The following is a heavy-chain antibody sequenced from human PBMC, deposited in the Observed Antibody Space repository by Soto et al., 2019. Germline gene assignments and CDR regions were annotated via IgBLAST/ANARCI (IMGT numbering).Heavy chain of an antibody. CDR1: GYTFTGYY. CDR3: ARDRDKLRYFDWLSGEDYYYYGMDV. J-gene: IGHJ6*02. Sequence: ASVKVSCKASGYTFTGYYMHWVRQAPGQGLEWMGWINPNSGGTNYAQKFQGWVTMTRDTSISTAYMELSRLRSDDTAVYYCARDRDKLRYFDWLSGEDYYYYGMDVWGQGTTVTVSS. V-gene: IGHV1-2*04. CDR2: INPNSGGT. D-gene: IGHD3-9*01.